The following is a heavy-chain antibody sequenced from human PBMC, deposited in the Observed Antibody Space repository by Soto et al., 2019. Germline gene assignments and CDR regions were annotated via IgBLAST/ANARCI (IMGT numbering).Heavy chain of an antibody. CDR2: IHYSGRN. CDR1: GGSISSYY. J-gene: IGHJ4*02. Sequence: SETLSLTCIVSGGSISSYYWSWIRQPPGKGLEWIGNIHYSGRNNYNPSLTSRVTTSVDTSKTQFSLKLTSVTAADTAVYYCARAAGYFDCWGQGTLVTVSS. V-gene: IGHV4-59*01. CDR3: ARAAGYFDC.